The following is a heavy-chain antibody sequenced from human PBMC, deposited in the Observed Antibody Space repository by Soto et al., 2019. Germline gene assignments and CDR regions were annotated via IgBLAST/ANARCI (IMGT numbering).Heavy chain of an antibody. Sequence: EVQLVESGGGLVKPGGSLRLSCTASGFTFSLYSMNWVRQAPGKGLEWVSSISSSSSYIYYADSVKGRFTISRDNAKNSLYLKMNSLRAEDTAVYYCVSPLRYFDWLWGQGTLVTVSS. CDR2: ISSSSSYI. J-gene: IGHJ4*02. D-gene: IGHD3-9*01. CDR3: VSPLRYFDWL. V-gene: IGHV3-21*01. CDR1: GFTFSLYS.